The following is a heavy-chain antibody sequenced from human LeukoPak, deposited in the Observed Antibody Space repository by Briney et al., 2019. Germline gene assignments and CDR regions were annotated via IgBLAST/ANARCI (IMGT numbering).Heavy chain of an antibody. CDR1: GYTFTSYY. CDR3: ARPVISFMTMMAAGTGSRTWFDP. J-gene: IGHJ5*02. D-gene: IGHD3-10*01. V-gene: IGHV1-46*01. Sequence: ASVKVSCKASGYTFTSYYIHWVRQAPGQGLEWMGLINPSGGSTSYAQKFQGRVTMTRDTSTSTVYMELSSLRSEDTAVYYCARPVISFMTMMAAGTGSRTWFDPWGQGTLVTVSS. CDR2: INPSGGST.